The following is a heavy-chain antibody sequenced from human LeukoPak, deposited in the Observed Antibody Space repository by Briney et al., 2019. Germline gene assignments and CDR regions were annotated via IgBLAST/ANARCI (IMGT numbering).Heavy chain of an antibody. CDR3: ARESGSGSQIDY. Sequence: PGGSLRLSCAASGFTFSSYEMNWVRQAPGKGLEWVSYISSSGSTIYYADSVKGRFTISRDNAKNSLYLQMNSLRAEDTAVYYCARESGSGSQIDYWGQGTLVTVSS. CDR2: ISSSGSTI. CDR1: GFTFSSYE. V-gene: IGHV3-48*03. J-gene: IGHJ4*02. D-gene: IGHD3-10*01.